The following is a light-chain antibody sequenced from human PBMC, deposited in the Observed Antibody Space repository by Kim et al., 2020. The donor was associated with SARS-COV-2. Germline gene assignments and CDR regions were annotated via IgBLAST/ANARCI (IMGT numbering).Light chain of an antibody. CDR3: QQYNTYPYT. J-gene: IGKJ2*01. Sequence: SASIGDRVTITCRASQSIGTWLAWYQQKPGNAPNLLIYKASSLHSGAPSRVSGSGSGTEFTLTISSLQPGDFATYYCQQYNTYPYTFGQGTKLEIK. V-gene: IGKV1-5*03. CDR2: KAS. CDR1: QSIGTW.